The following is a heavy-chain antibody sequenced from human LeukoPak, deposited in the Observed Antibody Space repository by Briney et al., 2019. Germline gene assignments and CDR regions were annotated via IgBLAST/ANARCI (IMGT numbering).Heavy chain of an antibody. V-gene: IGHV3-21*01. CDR1: GFTFNSYS. CDR3: ASRTTGNYDAFDI. J-gene: IGHJ3*02. CDR2: ISSSSSYM. D-gene: IGHD4-17*01. Sequence: GGSLRLSCAASGFTFNSYSMNWVRKAPGKGLKWVSSISSSSSYMYYADSVKGRFTISRDNAKTSVYLELNSLSAEDTAMYYCASRTTGNYDAFDIWGQGTMVTVSS.